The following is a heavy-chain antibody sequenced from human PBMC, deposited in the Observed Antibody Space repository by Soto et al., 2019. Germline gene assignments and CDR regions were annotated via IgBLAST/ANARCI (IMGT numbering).Heavy chain of an antibody. J-gene: IGHJ5*02. CDR2: IISLFGTT. CDR3: ARAHGSSWYNWFDP. D-gene: IGHD6-13*01. CDR1: GGTFSSYG. Sequence: QVLLVQSGAEVKKPGSSVKVSCKAYGGTFSSYGISWVRQTPGRGLEWMGGIISLFGTTNYAQKFRGRVTVSADESTSTIYMELRILSSQDTAVYYCARAHGSSWYNWFDPWGQGTLVTVSS. V-gene: IGHV1-69*01.